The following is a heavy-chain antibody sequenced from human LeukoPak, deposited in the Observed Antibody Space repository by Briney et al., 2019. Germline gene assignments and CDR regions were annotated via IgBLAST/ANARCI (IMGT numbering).Heavy chain of an antibody. J-gene: IGHJ3*02. CDR1: GFTFDDYA. CDR3: AKSLSIAAPTGAFDI. Sequence: GGSLRLSCAASGFTFDDYAMHWVRQAPGEGLEWVSGISWNSGSIGYADSVKGRFTISRDNAKNSLYLQMNSLRAEDMALYYCAKSLSIAAPTGAFDIWGQGTMVTVSS. CDR2: ISWNSGSI. V-gene: IGHV3-9*03. D-gene: IGHD6-6*01.